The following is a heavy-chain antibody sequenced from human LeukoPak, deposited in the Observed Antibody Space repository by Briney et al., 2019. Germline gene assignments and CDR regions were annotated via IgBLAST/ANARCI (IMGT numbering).Heavy chain of an antibody. CDR2: IYTSGST. CDR3: ARELLGYCSSTSCHTADWFDP. Sequence: PSETLSLTCTVSGGSISSGSYYWSWIRQPAGKGLEWIGRIYTSGSTNYNPSLKSRVTISVDTSKNQFSLKLSSVTAADTAVYYCARELLGYCSSTSCHTADWFDPWGQGTLVTVFS. V-gene: IGHV4-61*02. D-gene: IGHD2-2*01. CDR1: GGSISSGSYY. J-gene: IGHJ5*02.